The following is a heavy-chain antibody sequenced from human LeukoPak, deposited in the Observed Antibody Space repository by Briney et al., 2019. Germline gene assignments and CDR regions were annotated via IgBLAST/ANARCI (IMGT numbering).Heavy chain of an antibody. CDR3: ALPLRDGDFYFDY. Sequence: PGGSLRLSCAASGFTFSNYWMHWVRQAPGKGLVWVSRINRDGRSTNYADSVKGRFTISRDNAKNTVFLQMNSLGAEDTAVYYCALPLRDGDFYFDYWGQGALVTVSS. D-gene: IGHD4-17*01. CDR1: GFTFSNYW. CDR2: INRDGRST. V-gene: IGHV3-74*01. J-gene: IGHJ4*02.